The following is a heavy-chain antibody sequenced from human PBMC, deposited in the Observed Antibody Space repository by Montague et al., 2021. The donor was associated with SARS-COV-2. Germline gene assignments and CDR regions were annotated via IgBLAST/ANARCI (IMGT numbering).Heavy chain of an antibody. CDR1: GGSFSSGDSY. CDR3: VATYNGNWYYFDY. CDR2: LHYAGSA. D-gene: IGHD6-13*01. J-gene: IGHJ4*02. V-gene: IGHV4-39*01. Sequence: SETLSLTCSVSGGSFSSGDSYWGWLRQAPGKGLEWIGDLHYAGSAYYSLSLRSRVTISADTSKNQFSLKLNSVTAADTAVYYCVATYNGNWYYFDYWGQGTLVTVSS.